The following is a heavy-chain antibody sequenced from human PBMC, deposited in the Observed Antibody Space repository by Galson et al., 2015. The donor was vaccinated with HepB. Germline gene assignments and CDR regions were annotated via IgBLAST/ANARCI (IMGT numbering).Heavy chain of an antibody. CDR1: GGSISSSSYY. V-gene: IGHV4-39*01. CDR3: ARHSRGWLQLEPFDY. Sequence: SETLSLTCTVSGGSISSSSYYWGWIRQPPGKGLEWIGSIYYSGSTYYNPSLKSRVTISVDTSKNQFSLKLSSVTAADTAVYYCARHSRGWLQLEPFDYWGQGTLVTVSS. D-gene: IGHD5-24*01. J-gene: IGHJ4*02. CDR2: IYYSGST.